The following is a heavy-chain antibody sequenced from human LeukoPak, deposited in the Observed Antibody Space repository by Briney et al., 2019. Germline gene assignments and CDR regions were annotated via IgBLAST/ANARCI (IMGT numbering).Heavy chain of an antibody. D-gene: IGHD2-2*01. CDR1: GLSVSNNY. Sequence: GGSLTLSCAASGLSVSNNYMSWVRQAPGKGLEWVSTINRDGPTFHADSVKGRFTISRDNSRNILYLQMNSLRAEDTAVYYCGRGGYDMYDWGQGTTVSVSS. CDR2: INRDGPT. J-gene: IGHJ6*02. V-gene: IGHV3-66*01. CDR3: GRGGYDMYD.